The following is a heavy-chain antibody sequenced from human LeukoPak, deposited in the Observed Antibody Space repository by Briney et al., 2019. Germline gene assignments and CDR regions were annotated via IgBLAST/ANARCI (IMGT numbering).Heavy chain of an antibody. Sequence: SETLSLTCAVYGGSFSGYYWSWIRQPPGKGLEWIGVINHSGSTNYNPSLKSRVTISVDTSKNQFSLKLSSVTAADTAVYYCARQIARRPYYYYGSGSSPAGFDPWGQGTLVTVSS. J-gene: IGHJ5*02. CDR3: ARQIARRPYYYYGSGSSPAGFDP. CDR1: GGSFSGYY. V-gene: IGHV4-34*01. CDR2: INHSGST. D-gene: IGHD3-10*01.